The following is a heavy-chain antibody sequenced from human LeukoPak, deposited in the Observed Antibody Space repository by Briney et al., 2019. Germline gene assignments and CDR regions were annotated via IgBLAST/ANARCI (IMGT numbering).Heavy chain of an antibody. CDR2: MNHRGSS. Sequence: SETLSLTCSVPGVSFTGYYWSWIRQPPGKGLEWIGEMNHRGSSYFNPSFKSRVTISLDMSMKQFSLNLTSVTAADTAVYFCARGCGCYSGAADYWGQGTLVTVSS. CDR1: GVSFTGYY. V-gene: IGHV4-34*01. D-gene: IGHD2-21*01. CDR3: ARGCGCYSGAADY. J-gene: IGHJ4*02.